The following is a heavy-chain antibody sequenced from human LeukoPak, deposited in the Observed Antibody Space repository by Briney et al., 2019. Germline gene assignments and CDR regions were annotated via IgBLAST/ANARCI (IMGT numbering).Heavy chain of an antibody. J-gene: IGHJ6*03. CDR3: ARAYYSYMDV. V-gene: IGHV4-4*07. Sequence: SETLSLTCTVSGFSISSYYWTWIRQPAGKGLEWVGRIYNSGSTNYNPSLKRRGTMSVDTSNNPFSLKLSSVTAADTAVYYCARAYYSYMDVWGKGTTVTVSS. CDR2: IYNSGST. CDR1: GFSISSYY.